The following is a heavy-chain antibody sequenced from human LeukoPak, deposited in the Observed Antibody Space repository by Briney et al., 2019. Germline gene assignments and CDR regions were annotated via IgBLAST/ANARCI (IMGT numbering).Heavy chain of an antibody. V-gene: IGHV3-30*02. CDR2: IRYDGTNK. Sequence: GGSLRLSCAASGFTFSNFGMHWVRQAPGKGLEWVAFIRYDGTNKYYADSVKGRFTISRDNSKNTLYLQMNSLRAEDTAVYYCAKDELLDSSGWYPKGGNFDYWGQGTLVTVSS. CDR1: GFTFSNFG. J-gene: IGHJ4*02. D-gene: IGHD6-19*01. CDR3: AKDELLDSSGWYPKGGNFDY.